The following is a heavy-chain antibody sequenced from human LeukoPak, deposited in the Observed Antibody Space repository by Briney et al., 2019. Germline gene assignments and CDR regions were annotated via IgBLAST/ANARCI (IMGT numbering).Heavy chain of an antibody. CDR2: ISSSSIYI. J-gene: IGHJ5*02. CDR3: AKGNTMVRGVIITGGKINWFDP. V-gene: IGHV3-21*04. CDR1: GFTFSRHS. Sequence: PGGSLRLSCAASGFTFSRHSMNWVRQAPGKGLEWVSSISSSSIYIYYADSVKGRFTISRDNAKNSVYLQMNSLRAEDTAVYYCAKGNTMVRGVIITGGKINWFDPWGQGTLVTVSS. D-gene: IGHD3-10*01.